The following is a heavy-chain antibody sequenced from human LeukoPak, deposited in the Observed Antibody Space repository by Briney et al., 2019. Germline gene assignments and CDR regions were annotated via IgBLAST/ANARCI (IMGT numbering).Heavy chain of an antibody. J-gene: IGHJ4*02. Sequence: SETLSLTCTVSGGSVSSTTYYWSWIRQPPGNGLAWIASINYSGSTYYNPSLQSRVTISVDTSENQFSLKLSSVTAADTAVYYCARYVVYGSGKYYFDYWGQGTLVTVSS. CDR2: INYSGST. V-gene: IGHV4-39*01. D-gene: IGHD3-10*01. CDR3: ARYVVYGSGKYYFDY. CDR1: GGSVSSTTYY.